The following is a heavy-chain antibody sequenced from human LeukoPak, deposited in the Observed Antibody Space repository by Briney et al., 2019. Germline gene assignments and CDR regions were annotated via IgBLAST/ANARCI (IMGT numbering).Heavy chain of an antibody. CDR1: GFSFKDTG. Sequence: PGRSLRLSCAASGFSFKDTGMHWVRQAPGKSLEWLTIIWYDGSTKYYAAYVKGRFTVSRDNSKNTLYLQMNSLRAEDTAVYYCARDQRYSYGYVYYYYYYGMDVWGQGTTVTVSS. V-gene: IGHV3-33*01. D-gene: IGHD5-18*01. CDR2: IWYDGSTK. J-gene: IGHJ6*02. CDR3: ARDQRYSYGYVYYYYYYGMDV.